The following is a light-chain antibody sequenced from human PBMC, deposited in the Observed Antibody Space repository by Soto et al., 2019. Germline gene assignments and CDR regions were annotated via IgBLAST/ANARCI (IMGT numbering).Light chain of an antibody. CDR1: SSNIGAGYD. Sequence: QSVLTQPPSVSGAPGQRVTISCTGSSSNIGAGYDVHWYQQLPGTAPKLLIYGNSNRPSGVPDRFSGSKSGTSASLAITGLQAEDEADYYCQSYDISMGAVFGGGTKLTVL. V-gene: IGLV1-40*01. CDR3: QSYDISMGAV. CDR2: GNS. J-gene: IGLJ2*01.